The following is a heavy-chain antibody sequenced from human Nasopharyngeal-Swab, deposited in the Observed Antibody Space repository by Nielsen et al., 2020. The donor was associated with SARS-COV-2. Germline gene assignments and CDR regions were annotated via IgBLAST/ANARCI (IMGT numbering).Heavy chain of an antibody. CDR3: AKDLLAYDILTGYSS. V-gene: IGHV3-23*01. CDR2: ISGSGGST. Sequence: GGSLRLSCAASGFTFSSYAMSWVRRAPGKGLEWVSAISGSGGSTYYADSVKGRFTISRDNSKNTLYLQMNSLRAEDTAVYYCAKDLLAYDILTGYSSWGQGTLVTVSS. J-gene: IGHJ4*02. CDR1: GFTFSSYA. D-gene: IGHD3-9*01.